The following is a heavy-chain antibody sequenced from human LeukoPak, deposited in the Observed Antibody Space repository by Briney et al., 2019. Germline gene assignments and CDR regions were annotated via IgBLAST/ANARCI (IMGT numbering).Heavy chain of an antibody. CDR3: ARAGGYCSSTSCYLTAFDI. CDR2: ISSSSSYI. Sequence: GGSLRLSCAASGFTFSSYSMNWVRQAPGKGREWVSSISSSSSYIYYADSVKGRFTISRDNAKNSLYLQMNSLRAEDTAVYYCARAGGYCSSTSCYLTAFDIWGQGTMVTVSS. J-gene: IGHJ3*02. CDR1: GFTFSSYS. V-gene: IGHV3-21*01. D-gene: IGHD2-2*01.